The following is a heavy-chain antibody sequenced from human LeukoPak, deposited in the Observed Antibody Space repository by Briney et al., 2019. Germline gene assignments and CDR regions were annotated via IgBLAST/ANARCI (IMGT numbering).Heavy chain of an antibody. CDR2: ISSSSSYI. J-gene: IGHJ4*02. CDR3: AKALSDGGSLDY. V-gene: IGHV3-21*04. CDR1: GFTFRSYS. D-gene: IGHD4-23*01. Sequence: PGGSLRLSCAASGFTFRSYSMNWVRQAPGKARECVSSISSSSSYIYYADSVKGRFTISRDKAKSSLYLQMHSLRAEDTAVYYCAKALSDGGSLDYWGQGTLVTVSS.